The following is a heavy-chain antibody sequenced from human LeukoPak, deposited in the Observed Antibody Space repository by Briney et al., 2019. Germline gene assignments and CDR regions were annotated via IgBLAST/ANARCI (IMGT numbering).Heavy chain of an antibody. Sequence: GGSLTLSCVSSGFTYVDYAMHWVRPAPGRGVAGVSVISWNSGSIGYADSVKGRFTISRDNAKNSLYLQMNSRRAEDTALYYCAKDIGIRGAFDIWGQGTMVTVSS. CDR1: GFTYVDYA. V-gene: IGHV3-9*01. J-gene: IGHJ3*02. CDR2: ISWNSGSI. D-gene: IGHD1-14*01. CDR3: AKDIGIRGAFDI.